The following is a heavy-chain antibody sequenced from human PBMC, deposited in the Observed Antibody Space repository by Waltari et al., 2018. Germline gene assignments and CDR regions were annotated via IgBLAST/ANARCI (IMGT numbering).Heavy chain of an antibody. CDR2: IIPIFGTA. V-gene: IGHV1-69*13. J-gene: IGHJ4*02. CDR1: GVTFRRYA. CDR3: ARGGYSSSWDFDY. D-gene: IGHD6-13*01. Sequence: QVQMVQSGAEVTKPASSMKVSCQASGVTFRRYAISWVPRALGQGLELMGGIIPIFGTANYAQKFQGRVTITADESTSTAYMELSSLRSEDTAVYYCARGGYSSSWDFDYWGQGTLVTVSS.